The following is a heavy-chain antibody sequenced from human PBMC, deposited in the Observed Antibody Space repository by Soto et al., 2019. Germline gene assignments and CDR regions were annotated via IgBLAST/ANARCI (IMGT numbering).Heavy chain of an antibody. J-gene: IGHJ3*02. Sequence: QVQLVESGGGVVQPGRSLRLCCAASGFTFSTYGMHWVRQAPGKGLEWVGVITYDGSNKFYADSVKGRFTISRENSKNTLYLQMNSLRVEDAAVYYCAKDWRESLPGDAFDIWGQGTMVTVSS. V-gene: IGHV3-30*18. CDR2: ITYDGSNK. CDR3: AKDWRESLPGDAFDI. CDR1: GFTFSTYG. D-gene: IGHD3-10*01.